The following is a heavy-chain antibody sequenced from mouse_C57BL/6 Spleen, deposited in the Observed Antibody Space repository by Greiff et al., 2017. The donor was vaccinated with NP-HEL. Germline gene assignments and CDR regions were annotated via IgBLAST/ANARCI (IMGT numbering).Heavy chain of an antibody. D-gene: IGHD4-1*01. CDR3: ARGGNWAFDY. CDR1: GYTFTSYW. Sequence: QVQLQQPGAELVRPGTSVKLSCKASGYTFTSYWMHWVKQRPGQGLEWIGVIDPSDSYTNYNQKFKGKATLTVDTSSSTAYMQLSSLTSEDSAVYYCARGGNWAFDYWGQGTTLTVSS. J-gene: IGHJ2*01. CDR2: IDPSDSYT. V-gene: IGHV1-59*01.